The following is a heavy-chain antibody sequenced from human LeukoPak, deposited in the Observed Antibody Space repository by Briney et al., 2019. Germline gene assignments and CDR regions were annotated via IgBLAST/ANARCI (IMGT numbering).Heavy chain of an antibody. D-gene: IGHD6-13*01. CDR1: GGSISTYY. J-gene: IGHJ4*02. CDR3: ARHGSSWTFDY. V-gene: IGHV4-59*08. Sequence: PSDTLSLTCTVSGGSISTYYWSWIRQPPERGLEWIGYIFYSGNAIYNPSLKSRVAISIDTSKNQFSLKLTSVTAADTAVYYCARHGSSWTFDYWGQGTLATVSS. CDR2: IFYSGNA.